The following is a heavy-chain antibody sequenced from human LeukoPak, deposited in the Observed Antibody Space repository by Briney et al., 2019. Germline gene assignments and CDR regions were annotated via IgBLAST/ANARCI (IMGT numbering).Heavy chain of an antibody. J-gene: IGHJ6*02. D-gene: IGHD3-10*01. CDR3: ARDFGVWFGELGYYYYGMDV. V-gene: IGHV4-59*02. CDR1: GGSVSGYY. Sequence: KPSETLSLTCVVSGGSVSGYYWGWIRQPPGRGLEWIGYVYYSGSTNYNPSFKSRVTISVDTSKNQFSLKLSSVTAADTAVYYCARDFGVWFGELGYYYYGMDVWGQGTTVTVSS. CDR2: VYYSGST.